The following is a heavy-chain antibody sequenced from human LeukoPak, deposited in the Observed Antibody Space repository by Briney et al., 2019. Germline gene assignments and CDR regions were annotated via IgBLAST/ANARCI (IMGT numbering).Heavy chain of an antibody. Sequence: SDTLTLTCTASGGSFTSYYMNWIRQPPGQGLEWIGRIYTSGSTNYNPSLKSRVTRSVDTSKNQFSLKLSSVTAADTAVYYCARDVSTEWLLLNWGQGTLVTVSS. CDR2: IYTSGST. V-gene: IGHV4-4*07. D-gene: IGHD3-22*01. CDR1: GGSFTSYY. J-gene: IGHJ4*02. CDR3: ARDVSTEWLLLN.